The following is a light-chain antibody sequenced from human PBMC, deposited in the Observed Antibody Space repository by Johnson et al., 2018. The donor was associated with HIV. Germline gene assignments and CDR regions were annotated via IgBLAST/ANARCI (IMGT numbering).Light chain of an antibody. CDR3: ATWDRSLTIGSV. CDR1: SSNIGNNY. V-gene: IGLV1-51*02. J-gene: IGLJ1*01. CDR2: ENN. Sequence: QSVLTQPPSVSAAPGQKVTISCSGSSSNIGNNYVSWYQQLPRGAPKLLIYENNKRPSGIPDRFSASKSGTSATLGITGLQTGDEADYYCATWDRSLTIGSVFGTGTKVTVL.